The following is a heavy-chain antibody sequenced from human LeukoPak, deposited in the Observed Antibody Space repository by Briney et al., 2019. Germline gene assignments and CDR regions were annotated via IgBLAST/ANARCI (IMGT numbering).Heavy chain of an antibody. D-gene: IGHD6-19*01. J-gene: IGHJ4*02. V-gene: IGHV6-1*01. Sequence: SQTLSLPCVVSGDSVYSKNGPWNWITQSPSRGLEWLGRPYYRSKCYNDYAKYMEGRMTISQDTSKNQNTLHLNSVTPDDTAVYYCSRDFGTTGWHTVDYWGQGTLVTVSS. CDR3: SRDFGTTGWHTVDY. CDR1: GDSVYSKNGP. CDR2: PYYRSKCYN.